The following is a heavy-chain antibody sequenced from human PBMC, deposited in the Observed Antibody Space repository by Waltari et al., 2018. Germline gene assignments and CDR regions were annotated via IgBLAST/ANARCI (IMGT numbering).Heavy chain of an antibody. CDR2: IYHSGST. V-gene: IGHV4-38-2*01. D-gene: IGHD6-6*01. CDR3: ARHPEQLVGYWYFDL. CDR1: GCSIRRGYS. J-gene: IGHJ2*01. Sequence: QVQLQESGPGLVQPSETLSLTCAVSGCSIRRGYSWGWIRQPPGKGLEWIGSIYHSGSTYQNPSLKSRLTIALDTSKNQFSLKLSSVTAADTAVFYWARHPEQLVGYWYFDLWGRGTLVTVSS.